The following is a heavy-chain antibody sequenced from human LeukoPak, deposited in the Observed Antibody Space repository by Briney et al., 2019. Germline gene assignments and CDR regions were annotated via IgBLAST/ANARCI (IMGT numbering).Heavy chain of an antibody. V-gene: IGHV1-18*01. D-gene: IGHD2-2*01. J-gene: IGHJ3*02. CDR2: VSAYNGNA. CDR1: GYTFTNYG. CDR3: AKDLGRYCSSISCYAGAFDI. Sequence: ASVKVSCKASGYTFTNYGINWVRQAPGQGLEWMGWVSAYNGNANYTQKLQGRVTMTTDTSKSTAYMELRSLRSDDTSVYYCAKDLGRYCSSISCYAGAFDIRGQGTMVTVSS.